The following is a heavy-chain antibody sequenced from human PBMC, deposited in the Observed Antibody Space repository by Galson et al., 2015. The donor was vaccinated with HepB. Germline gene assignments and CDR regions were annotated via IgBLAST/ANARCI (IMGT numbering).Heavy chain of an antibody. D-gene: IGHD6-6*01. CDR2: INPNSGAT. Sequence: SVKVSCKASGYTFTAYFMHWVRQAPGQGLEWMGLINPNSGATNYAEKFQGRVTLTRDTSIITAYMELSSLTSDDTAVYYCAKWIAARNAFDFWGRGTMVTVSS. CDR1: GYTFTAYF. J-gene: IGHJ3*01. CDR3: AKWIAARNAFDF. V-gene: IGHV1-2*02.